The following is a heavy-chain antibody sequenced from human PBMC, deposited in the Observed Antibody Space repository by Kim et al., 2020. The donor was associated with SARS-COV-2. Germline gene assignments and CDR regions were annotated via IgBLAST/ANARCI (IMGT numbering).Heavy chain of an antibody. Sequence: GESLKISCEGSGYTFAKYWVAWVRQMPGKGLEWMGIIYPGDSDTRYSPSFQGQVTMSVAKSLNTAYLQWNSLKTSDTGMYFCASAVVGTFYYGMDVWGQGTTVIVTS. CDR2: IYPGDSDT. CDR3: ASAVVGTFYYGMDV. V-gene: IGHV5-51*01. CDR1: GYTFAKYW. D-gene: IGHD6-19*01. J-gene: IGHJ6*02.